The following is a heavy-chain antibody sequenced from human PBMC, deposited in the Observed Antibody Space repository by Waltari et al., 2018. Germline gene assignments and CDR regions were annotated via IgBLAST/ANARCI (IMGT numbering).Heavy chain of an antibody. Sequence: QVQLVQSGAEVKKPGSSVKVSCKASGGTFSSYAISWVRQAPGQGLEWMGGIISIRCIANYAQNVQGRVTITADESTSTAYMELSSLRSEDTAVYYCARVWATRGPPYYMDVWGKGTTVTVSS. D-gene: IGHD5-12*01. CDR3: ARVWATRGPPYYMDV. CDR2: IISIRCIA. J-gene: IGHJ6*03. CDR1: GGTFSSYA. V-gene: IGHV1-69*04.